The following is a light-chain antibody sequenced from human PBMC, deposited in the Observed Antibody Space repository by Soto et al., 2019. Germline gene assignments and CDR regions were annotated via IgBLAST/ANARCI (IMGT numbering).Light chain of an antibody. J-gene: IGLJ3*02. CDR1: SGSIASNY. Sequence: NFMLTQPHSVSESPGKTVTISCTRSSGSIASNYVQWYQQRPGSSPNTVIYEDYQRPSGVPDRFSGSIDRSSNSASLTISGLKTEDEADYYCQSYDSSNLWVFGGGTKLTVL. CDR3: QSYDSSNLWV. V-gene: IGLV6-57*01. CDR2: EDY.